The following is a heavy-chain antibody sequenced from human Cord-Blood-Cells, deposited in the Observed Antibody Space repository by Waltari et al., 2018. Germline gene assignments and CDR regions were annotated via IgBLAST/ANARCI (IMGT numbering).Heavy chain of an antibody. CDR1: GGSISSGDYY. CDR2: IYYSGST. CDR3: ARGSITWSGYYYFDY. V-gene: IGHV4-30-4*01. Sequence: QVQLQESGPGLVKPSQTLSLTCTVSGGSISSGDYYWSWIRQPPGKGLEWIGYIYYSGSTYYNPSLKSRVTRSVDTSKNQFSLKLSSVTAADTAVYYCARGSITWSGYYYFDYWGQGTLVTVSS. J-gene: IGHJ4*02. D-gene: IGHD3-3*01.